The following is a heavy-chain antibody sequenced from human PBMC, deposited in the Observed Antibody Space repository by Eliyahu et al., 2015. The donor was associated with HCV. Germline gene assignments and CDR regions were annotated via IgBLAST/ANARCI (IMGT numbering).Heavy chain of an antibody. CDR3: ARQPPSGAYRYFEY. D-gene: IGHD1-26*01. CDR2: IYPGDSDT. V-gene: IGHV5-51*01. J-gene: IGHJ1*01. CDR1: GYTFTNYW. Sequence: EVQLVQSGAEVKKPGESLQISCQASGYTFTNYWXAWVRQMPGKGLEWMGTIYPGDSDTRXDPSFKGHVTISADKSINTAYLQWNSLRPSDNAMYFCARQPPSGAYRYFEYWGQGSLVTVSS.